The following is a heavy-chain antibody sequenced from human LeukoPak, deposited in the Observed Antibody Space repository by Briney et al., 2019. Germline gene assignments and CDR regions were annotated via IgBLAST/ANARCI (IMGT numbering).Heavy chain of an antibody. D-gene: IGHD1-26*01. CDR3: AKAFYSGSYYSDY. V-gene: IGHV3-7*03. CDR1: GFTFSSYW. Sequence: PGGSLRLSCAASGFTFSSYWMSWVRQAPGKGLEWVANIKQDGSEKYYVDSVKGRFTISRDNAKNSLYLQMNSLRAEDTALYYCAKAFYSGSYYSDYWGQGTLVTVSS. J-gene: IGHJ4*02. CDR2: IKQDGSEK.